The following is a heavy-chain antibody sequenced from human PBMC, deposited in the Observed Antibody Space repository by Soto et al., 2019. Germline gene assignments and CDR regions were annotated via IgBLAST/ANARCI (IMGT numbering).Heavy chain of an antibody. V-gene: IGHV3-66*01. J-gene: IGHJ4*02. CDR1: GFSVSSDF. CDR3: GSRGE. D-gene: IGHD4-17*01. Sequence: EVQLVESGGGLVQPGGSLRLSCAASGFSVSSDFMIWVRQAPGKGLDWVSSIYPDGRTFHAESVKGRFTISRDSSKNTWDLHINSVRLEDKAVYYCGSRGEWGQGAVVTVSS. CDR2: IYPDGRT.